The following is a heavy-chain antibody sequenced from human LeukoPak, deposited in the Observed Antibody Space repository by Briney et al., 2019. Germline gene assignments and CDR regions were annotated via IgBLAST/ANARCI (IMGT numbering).Heavy chain of an antibody. CDR3: VRDSITVDNSLDY. Sequence: GGSLRLSCAASGFTFSTYGMHWVRQAPGKGLEWLSVILNDGSQQKYADAVRGRFTISRDNSKNTLYLQMDSLRAEDTAVYYCVRDSITVDNSLDYWGRGTLVTVSS. D-gene: IGHD7-27*01. V-gene: IGHV3-33*01. J-gene: IGHJ4*02. CDR1: GFTFSTYG. CDR2: ILNDGSQQ.